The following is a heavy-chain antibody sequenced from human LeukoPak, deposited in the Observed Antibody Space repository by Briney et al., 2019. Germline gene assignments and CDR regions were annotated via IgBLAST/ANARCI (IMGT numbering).Heavy chain of an antibody. CDR1: GFTFNTYG. D-gene: IGHD3-22*01. CDR3: ARNYYDSSGSNWFDS. J-gene: IGHJ5*01. CDR2: IWYDGSND. V-gene: IGHV3-33*01. Sequence: GGSLRLSCAASGFTFNTYGMHWVRQAPGKGLEWVAVIWYDGSNDRYADSVKGRFTISRDNSKSTLYLQMNSPRAEDTAVYYCARNYYDSSGSNWFDSWGQGTLVTVSS.